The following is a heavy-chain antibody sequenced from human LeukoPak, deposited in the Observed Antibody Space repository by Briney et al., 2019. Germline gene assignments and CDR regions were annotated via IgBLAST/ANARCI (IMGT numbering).Heavy chain of an antibody. CDR1: GGSISGYY. D-gene: IGHD4-17*01. CDR2: INHSGST. J-gene: IGHJ5*02. CDR3: ASRYGDYGGWFDP. V-gene: IGHV4-34*01. Sequence: SETLSLTCTVSGGSISGYYWSWIRQPPGKGLEWIGEINHSGSTNYNPSLTSRVTISIDTSKNQFALKLSSVTAADTAVYYCASRYGDYGGWFDPWGQGTLVTVSS.